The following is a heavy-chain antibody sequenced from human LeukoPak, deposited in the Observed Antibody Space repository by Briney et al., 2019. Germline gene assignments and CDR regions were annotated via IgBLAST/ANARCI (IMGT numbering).Heavy chain of an antibody. Sequence: GGSLRLSCAASGFTFSSYSMNWVRQAPGKGLEWVSSISSSSSYIYYADSVKGRFTISRDNSKNTLYLQMNSLRAEDTAVYYCASADYYDSSGYWMGFDYWGQGTLVTVSS. V-gene: IGHV3-21*04. J-gene: IGHJ4*02. CDR3: ASADYYDSSGYWMGFDY. D-gene: IGHD3-22*01. CDR2: ISSSSSYI. CDR1: GFTFSSYS.